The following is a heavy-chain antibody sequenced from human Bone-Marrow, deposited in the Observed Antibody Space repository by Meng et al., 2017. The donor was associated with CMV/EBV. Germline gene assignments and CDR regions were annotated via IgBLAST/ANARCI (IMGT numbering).Heavy chain of an antibody. V-gene: IGHV3-23*01. J-gene: IGHJ4*02. CDR1: GFTFSSYA. Sequence: GESLKISCAASGFTFSSYAMSWVRQAPGKGLEWVSAISGSGGSTYYADSVKGRFSISRDNSENTLYLQMNSLRAEDTAIYYCARDLEYCIYTTCYGMGYWGQGTPVTVSS. D-gene: IGHD2/OR15-2a*01. CDR3: ARDLEYCIYTTCYGMGY. CDR2: ISGSGGST.